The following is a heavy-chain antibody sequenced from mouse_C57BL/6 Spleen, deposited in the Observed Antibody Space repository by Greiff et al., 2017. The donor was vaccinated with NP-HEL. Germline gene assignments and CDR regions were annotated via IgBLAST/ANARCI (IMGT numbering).Heavy chain of an antibody. J-gene: IGHJ4*01. D-gene: IGHD2-5*01. Sequence: VQLQQSGAELVRPGASVKLSCKASGYTFTDYYINWVKQRPGQGLEWIARIYPGSGNTYYNEKFKGKATLTAEKSSSTAYMQLSSLTSEDSAVYFCATYSNFSYYAMDYWGQGTSVTVSS. CDR2: IYPGSGNT. CDR3: ATYSNFSYYAMDY. V-gene: IGHV1-76*01. CDR1: GYTFTDYY.